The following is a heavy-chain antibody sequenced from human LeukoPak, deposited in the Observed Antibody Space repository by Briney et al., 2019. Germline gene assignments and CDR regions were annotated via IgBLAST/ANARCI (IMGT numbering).Heavy chain of an antibody. CDR3: ARSPVLYYDFWSGYYNGGFDY. Sequence: GGSLRLSCAASGFTFSSYAMSWVRQAPGKGLGWVSAISISGGRTDYADSVKGRFTISRDNSKNTLYLQMNSLRAEDTAVYYCARSPVLYYDFWSGYYNGGFDYWGQGTLVTVSS. CDR2: ISISGGRT. V-gene: IGHV3-23*01. D-gene: IGHD3-3*01. CDR1: GFTFSSYA. J-gene: IGHJ4*02.